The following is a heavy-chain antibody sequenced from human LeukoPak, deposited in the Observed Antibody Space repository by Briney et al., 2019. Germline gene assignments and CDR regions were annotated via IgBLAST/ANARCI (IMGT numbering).Heavy chain of an antibody. CDR2: MNPNSGNT. D-gene: IGHD3-22*01. J-gene: IGHJ4*02. Sequence: ASVKVSCKASGYTFTSYDIHWVRQATGQGLEWMGWMNPNSGNTGYAQKFQGRVTMTRDTSISTAYMELSRLRSEDTAVYYCASPGNHYDPNGYYPFEDWGQGTLVTVSS. CDR3: ASPGNHYDPNGYYPFED. V-gene: IGHV1-8*01. CDR1: GYTFTSYD.